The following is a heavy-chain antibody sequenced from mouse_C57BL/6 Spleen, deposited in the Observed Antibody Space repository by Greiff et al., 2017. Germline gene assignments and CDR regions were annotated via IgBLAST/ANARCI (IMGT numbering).Heavy chain of an antibody. CDR1: GYTFTDYY. V-gene: IGHV1-19*01. Sequence: EVKLMESGPVLVKPGASVKMSCKASGYTFTDYYMNWVKQSHGKSLEWIGVINPYNGGTSYNQKFKGKATLTVDKSSSTAYMELNSLTSEDSAVYYCARAGGLLLAMDYWGQGTSVTVSS. J-gene: IGHJ4*01. CDR2: INPYNGGT. D-gene: IGHD2-3*01. CDR3: ARAGGLLLAMDY.